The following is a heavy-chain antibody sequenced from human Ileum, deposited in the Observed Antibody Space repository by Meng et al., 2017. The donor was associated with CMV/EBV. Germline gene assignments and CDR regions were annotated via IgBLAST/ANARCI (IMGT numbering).Heavy chain of an antibody. CDR3: VRGGFGVVTDY. CDR2: ISAEGTRT. D-gene: IGHD3-3*01. Sequence: GESLKISCAASGFTFSRYTITWVRQAPGKGLEWVSDISAEGTRTYYADSVKGRFTISRDNSENTLDLQMNSLRVDDTGVYYCVRGGFGVVTDYWGQGALVTVSS. V-gene: IGHV3-23*01. CDR1: GFTFSRYT. J-gene: IGHJ4*02.